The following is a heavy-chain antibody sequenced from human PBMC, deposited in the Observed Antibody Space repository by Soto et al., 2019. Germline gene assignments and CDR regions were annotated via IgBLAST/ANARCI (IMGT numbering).Heavy chain of an antibody. CDR1: GYTFTGYY. CDR2: INPNSGGT. J-gene: IGHJ5*02. D-gene: IGHD3-3*01. V-gene: IGHV1-2*04. CDR3: ARANLRSLNWFDP. Sequence: GASVKVSCKASGYTFTGYYMHWVRQAPGQGLEWMGWINPNSGGTNYAQKFQGWVTMTRDTSISTAYMELSRLRSDDTAVYYCARANLRSLNWFDPWGQGTLVTVSS.